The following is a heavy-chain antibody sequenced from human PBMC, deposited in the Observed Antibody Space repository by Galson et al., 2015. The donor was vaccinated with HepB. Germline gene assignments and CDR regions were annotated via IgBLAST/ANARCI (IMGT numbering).Heavy chain of an antibody. D-gene: IGHD5-24*01. J-gene: IGHJ4*02. CDR2: IYPGDSDT. CDR1: GYTFTSYS. Sequence: QSGAEVKKPGESLKISCKGSGYTFTSYSIAWVRQMPGKGLEWMGIIYPGDSDTRYSPSFQGQVTISADKSITTAYLQWSSLKASVTAIYYCARQRRDGYNSYFDDWGQGTLVTVSS. CDR3: ARQRRDGYNSYFDD. V-gene: IGHV5-51*01.